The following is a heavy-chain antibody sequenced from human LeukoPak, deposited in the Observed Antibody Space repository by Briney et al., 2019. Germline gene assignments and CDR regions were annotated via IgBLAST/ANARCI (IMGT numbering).Heavy chain of an antibody. D-gene: IGHD3-10*01. V-gene: IGHV3-21*01. CDR2: ISSSSSYI. J-gene: IGHJ3*02. CDR3: ARDRTELLWFGDPKDAFDI. CDR1: GFTFSSYS. Sequence: PGGSLRLSCAASGFTFSSYSMNWVRQAPGKGLEWVSSISSSSSYIYYADSVKGRFTISRDNAKNSLYLQMNSLRAEDTAVYYCARDRTELLWFGDPKDAFDIWGQGTMVTVSS.